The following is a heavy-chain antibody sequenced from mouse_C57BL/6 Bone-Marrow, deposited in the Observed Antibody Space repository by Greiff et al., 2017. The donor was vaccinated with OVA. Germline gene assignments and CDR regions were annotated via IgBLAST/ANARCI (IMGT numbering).Heavy chain of an antibody. V-gene: IGHV5-17*01. CDR3: LSRGFAY. D-gene: IGHD6-2*01. Sequence: EVKVVESGGGLVKPGGSLKLSCAASGFTFSDYGMHWVRQAPGKGLEWVAYISSGSSTIYYADTVKGRFTISRDNAKNTLFLQMTRLRAEDTAMYYCLSRGFAYWGQGTLVTVSA. CDR1: GFTFSDYG. J-gene: IGHJ3*01. CDR2: ISSGSSTI.